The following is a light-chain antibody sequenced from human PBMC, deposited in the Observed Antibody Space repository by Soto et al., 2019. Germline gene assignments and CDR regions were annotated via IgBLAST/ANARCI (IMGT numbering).Light chain of an antibody. J-gene: IGLJ3*02. Sequence: QLVLTQPPSASGAPGQSVTISCSGSTSNVESETVNWYQQLPGTAPKLVVFRNNKRPSAVPDRFSASKSGTSASLAISNLQPEDEADYYCVAWDANLNGWVFGGGTKVTVL. V-gene: IGLV1-44*01. CDR1: TSNVESET. CDR3: VAWDANLNGWV. CDR2: RNN.